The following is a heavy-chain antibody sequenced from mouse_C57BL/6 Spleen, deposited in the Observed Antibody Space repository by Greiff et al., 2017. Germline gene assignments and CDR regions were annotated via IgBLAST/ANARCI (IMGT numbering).Heavy chain of an antibody. CDR3: ARGLFDV. CDR1: GFSLTSYG. Sequence: QVQLQQSGPGLVQPSQSLSITCTVSGFSLTSYGVHWVRQSPGKGLEWLGVIWSGGSTDYNAAFISRLSISKDNSKSQVFFKMNSLQADDTAIYYCARGLFDVWGTGTTVTVSS. J-gene: IGHJ1*03. V-gene: IGHV2-2*01. CDR2: IWSGGST.